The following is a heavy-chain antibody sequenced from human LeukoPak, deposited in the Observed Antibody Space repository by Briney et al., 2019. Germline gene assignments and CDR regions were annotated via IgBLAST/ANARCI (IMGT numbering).Heavy chain of an antibody. CDR2: INHSGST. J-gene: IGHJ5*02. Sequence: SETLSLTCAVYGGSFSGYYWSWIRQPPGKGLEWIGEINHSGSTNYNPSLKSRVTISVDTSKNQFSLKLSSVTAADTAVYYCARARYSSGWYAARGTSRGSVTPGGWFDPWGQGTLVTVSS. CDR3: ARARYSSGWYAARGTSRGSVTPGGWFDP. CDR1: GGSFSGYY. D-gene: IGHD6-19*01. V-gene: IGHV4-34*01.